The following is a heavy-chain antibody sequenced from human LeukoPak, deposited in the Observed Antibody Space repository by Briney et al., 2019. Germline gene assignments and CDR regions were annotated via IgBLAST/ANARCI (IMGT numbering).Heavy chain of an antibody. Sequence: PSETLSLTCTVSGXSINSYYWSWIRQPPGKGLEWIGYIYYSGSTNYNPSLKSRVTISVDTSKNQFSLKLSSVTAADTAVFYCARVASGYDVFDIWGQGTMVTVSS. CDR1: GXSINSYY. CDR3: ARVASGYDVFDI. J-gene: IGHJ3*02. V-gene: IGHV4-59*01. CDR2: IYYSGST. D-gene: IGHD3-3*01.